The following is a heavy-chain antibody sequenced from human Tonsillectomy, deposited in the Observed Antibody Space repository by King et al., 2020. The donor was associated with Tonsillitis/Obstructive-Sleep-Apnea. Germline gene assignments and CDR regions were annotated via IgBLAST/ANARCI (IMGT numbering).Heavy chain of an antibody. V-gene: IGHV1-69*01. J-gene: IGHJ6*03. CDR3: ARLAVTDYMDV. D-gene: IGHD2-21*02. CDR2: IIPLFGTT. Sequence: QLVQSGAEVKKPGFSVKVSCKASGGAFSNYAISWVRQAPGQGLEWMGGIIPLFGTTNYAQKIQGRVTITADESTSTAYMELSSLRSEDTAVYYCARLAVTDYMDVWGKGTTVTVSS. CDR1: GGAFSNYA.